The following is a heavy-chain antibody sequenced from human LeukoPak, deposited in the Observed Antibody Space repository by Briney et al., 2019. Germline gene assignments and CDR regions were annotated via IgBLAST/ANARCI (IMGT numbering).Heavy chain of an antibody. V-gene: IGHV3-33*01. Sequence: GGSLRLSCAASGFTFSSYGMHWVRQAPGKGLEWVAVIWYDGSNKYYADSVKGRFTISRDNSKNTLYLQMNSLRAEDTAVYYCAREPRTGYWYFDLWGRGTLVTVSS. D-gene: IGHD4-17*01. CDR1: GFTFSSYG. CDR3: AREPRTGYWYFDL. J-gene: IGHJ2*01. CDR2: IWYDGSNK.